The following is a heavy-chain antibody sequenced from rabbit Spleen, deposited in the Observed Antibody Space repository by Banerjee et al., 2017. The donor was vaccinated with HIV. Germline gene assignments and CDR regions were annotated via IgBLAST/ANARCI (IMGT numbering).Heavy chain of an antibody. Sequence: QLTETGGGLVQPGGSLTLSCKASGIDFTKYYITWVRQAPGKGLEWIGIIYAAKGSTDYASWVNGRFTISSDNAQSTVDLKMNSLTAADTATYFCTRNANGGWDLWGPGTLVTVS. CDR1: GIDFTKYY. CDR3: TRNANGGWDL. J-gene: IGHJ4*01. V-gene: IGHV1S7*01. D-gene: IGHD4-1*01. CDR2: IYAAKGST.